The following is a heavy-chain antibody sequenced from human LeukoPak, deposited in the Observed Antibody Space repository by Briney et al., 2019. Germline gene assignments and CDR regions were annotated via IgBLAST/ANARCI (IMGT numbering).Heavy chain of an antibody. CDR1: GGSISPYY. D-gene: IGHD3-10*01. CDR2: IYYSGST. Sequence: SETLSLTCTVSGGSISPYYWSWIRQPPGKGLEWIGYIYYSGSTNYNPSLKSRVTISVDTSKNQFSLKLSSVTAADMAMYYCARGGSGSFDSWGQGTLVTVSS. V-gene: IGHV4-59*01. CDR3: ARGGSGSFDS. J-gene: IGHJ4*02.